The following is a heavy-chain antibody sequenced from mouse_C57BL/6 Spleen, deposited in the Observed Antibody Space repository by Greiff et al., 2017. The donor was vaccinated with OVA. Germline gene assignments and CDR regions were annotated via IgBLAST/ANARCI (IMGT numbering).Heavy chain of an antibody. CDR2: INPGSGGT. CDR1: GYAFTNYL. J-gene: IGHJ4*01. CDR3: ARRPIDYDYDGYAMDY. D-gene: IGHD2-4*01. Sequence: QVQLQQSGAELVRPGTSVKVSCKASGYAFTNYLIEWVKQRPGQGLEWIGVINPGSGGTNYNEKFKGKATLTADKSSSTAYMQLSSLTSEDSAVYFCARRPIDYDYDGYAMDYWGQGTSVTVSS. V-gene: IGHV1-54*01.